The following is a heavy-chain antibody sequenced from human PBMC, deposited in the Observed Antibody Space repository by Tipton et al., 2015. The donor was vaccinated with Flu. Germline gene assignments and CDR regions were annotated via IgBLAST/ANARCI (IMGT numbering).Heavy chain of an antibody. D-gene: IGHD6-13*01. V-gene: IGHV4-61*02. CDR2: IYTSGST. CDR1: GGSISSGSYY. J-gene: IGHJ4*02. Sequence: LRLSCNVSGGSISSGSYYWSWIRQPAGKGLEWIGRIYTSGSTNYNPSLKSRVTISVDTSKNQFSLKLSSVTAADTAVYYCARAAAAALDYWGQGMLVTVSS. CDR3: ARAAAAALDY.